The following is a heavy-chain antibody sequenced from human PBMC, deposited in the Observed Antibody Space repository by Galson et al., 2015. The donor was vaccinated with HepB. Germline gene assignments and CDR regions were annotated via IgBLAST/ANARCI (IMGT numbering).Heavy chain of an antibody. CDR2: INTNTGNP. J-gene: IGHJ4*02. D-gene: IGHD3-22*01. V-gene: IGHV7-4-1*02. CDR1: GYTFTSYA. CDR3: TRVGITRSDAPRYPPLDYYFDY. Sequence: SVKVSCKASGYTFTSYAMNWVRQAPGQGLEWMGWINTNTGNPTYAQGFTGRFVFSSDTSVSTAYLQISSLKAEDTAVYYCTRVGITRSDAPRYPPLDYYFDYWGQGTLVTVSS.